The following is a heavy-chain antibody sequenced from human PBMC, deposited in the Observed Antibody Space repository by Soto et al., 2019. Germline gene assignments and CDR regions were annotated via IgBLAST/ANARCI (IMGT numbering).Heavy chain of an antibody. CDR3: ARRVSR. V-gene: IGHV3-48*03. CDR2: IHPSGQPI. CDR1: GFTFSSSE. D-gene: IGHD3-10*01. J-gene: IGHJ3*01. Sequence: GGSLRLSCAVSGFTFSSSEMYWVRQAPGKGLEWISYIHPSGQPIFYADSVRGRFTISRDNANNSLFLQMNSLRAEDTAVYYCARRVSRWGQGTMVTVSS.